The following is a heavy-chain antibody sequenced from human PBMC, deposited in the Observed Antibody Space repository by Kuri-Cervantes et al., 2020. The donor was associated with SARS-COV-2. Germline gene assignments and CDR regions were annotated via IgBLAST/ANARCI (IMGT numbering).Heavy chain of an antibody. CDR2: ISGSSDYT. Sequence: ESLKISCTASTLIFSDYAMCWVRQAAWKGLEWVSTISGSSDYTYYEEFVDYAESVEGRFTISRDISKKTLYLQMHRLRAEDTAVYYCAKRFVVPTNGTDYFDYWGQGTLVTVSS. V-gene: IGHV3-23*01. CDR1: TLIFSDYA. J-gene: IGHJ4*02. CDR3: AKRFVVPTNGTDYFDY. D-gene: IGHD3-10*01.